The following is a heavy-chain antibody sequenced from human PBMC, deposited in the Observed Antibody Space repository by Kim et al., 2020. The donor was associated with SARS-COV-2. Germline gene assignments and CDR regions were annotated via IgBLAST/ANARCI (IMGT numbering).Heavy chain of an antibody. CDR3: TTRMLRGVMNDY. J-gene: IGHJ4*02. CDR2: IKSKSDGGTT. CDR1: GFTFSNAW. D-gene: IGHD3-10*01. Sequence: GGSLRLSCAASGFTFSNAWMSWVRQAPGKGLEWVARIKSKSDGGTTDYAAPVKGRFTISRDDSKNTLYLQMNSLKTEDTAVYYCTTRMLRGVMNDYWGQGTLVTVSS. V-gene: IGHV3-15*01.